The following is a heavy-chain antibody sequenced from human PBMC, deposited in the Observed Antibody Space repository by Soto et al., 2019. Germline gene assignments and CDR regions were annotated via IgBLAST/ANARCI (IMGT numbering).Heavy chain of an antibody. CDR1: GYMFPSYG. Sequence: GASVKVSCKTSGYMFPSYGITWVRQAPGQGLEWMGWISTYNGRTKYSRGLQGRVTMTTDTPTTTVHMELRSLRSDDTAIYYCARSTTVGTPPSDHWGQGTLVTVSS. CDR3: ARSTTVGTPPSDH. D-gene: IGHD1-1*01. V-gene: IGHV1-18*04. J-gene: IGHJ4*02. CDR2: ISTYNGRT.